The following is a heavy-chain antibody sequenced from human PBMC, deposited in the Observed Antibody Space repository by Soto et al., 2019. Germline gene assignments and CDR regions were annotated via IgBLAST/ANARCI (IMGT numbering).Heavy chain of an antibody. D-gene: IGHD3-16*01. CDR2: LSPYSGNT. CDR1: GYIFVNYG. V-gene: IGHV1-18*01. CDR3: AMVDNYVTPPPQDV. J-gene: IGHJ6*02. Sequence: QVQLVQSGDEVRKPGSSVKVSCKASGYIFVNYGIAWVRQAPGQGLEWMGWLSPYSGNTHYASKVQGRLTMTTDTSTSTAYMELGSLTSEDTAVYYCAMVDNYVTPPPQDVWGQGTTVTVSS.